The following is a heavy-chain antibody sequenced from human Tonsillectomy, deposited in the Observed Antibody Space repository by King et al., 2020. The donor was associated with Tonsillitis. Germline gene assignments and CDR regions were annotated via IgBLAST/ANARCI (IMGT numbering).Heavy chain of an antibody. CDR2: IYYSGST. V-gene: IGHV4-59*08. D-gene: IGHD5-18*01. Sequence: VQLQESGPGLVKPSETLSLTCTVSGGSISSYYWSWIRQPPGKGLEWIGYIYYSGSTNYNPSLKSRVTISVDTSKNQFSLKLSSVTAADTAVYYCARHPYSYGYWFWGQGTLVTVSS. CDR3: ARHPYSYGYWF. CDR1: GGSISSYY. J-gene: IGHJ4*02.